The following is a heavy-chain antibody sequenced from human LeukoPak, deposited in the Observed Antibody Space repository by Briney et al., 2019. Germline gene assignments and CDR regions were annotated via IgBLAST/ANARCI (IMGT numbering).Heavy chain of an antibody. D-gene: IGHD3-10*02. J-gene: IGHJ6*04. CDR2: ISWSGGNI. Sequence: GGSLRLSCAASGFTFDDYAMHWVRQAPGKGLEWVSGISWSGGNIGYADSVKGRFIISRDNARNSLYLQMNSLRAEDTAVYYCAELGITMIGGVWGKGTTVTISS. CDR1: GFTFDDYA. CDR3: AELGITMIGGV. V-gene: IGHV3-9*01.